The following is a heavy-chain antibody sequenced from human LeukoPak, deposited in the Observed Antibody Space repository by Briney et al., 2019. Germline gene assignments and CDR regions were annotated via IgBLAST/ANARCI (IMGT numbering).Heavy chain of an antibody. V-gene: IGHV3-30*02. CDR2: IRFDGTNK. CDR3: ARKVAVAMDLDY. CDR1: GFTFSSYG. Sequence: GGSLRLSCEASGFTFSSYGMHWVRQAPGKGLEWVAFIRFDGTNKYYVDSVKGRFAISRDNSKNTLSLQMTGLRVEDTAVYYCARKVAVAMDLDYWGQGTLVTVSS. J-gene: IGHJ4*02. D-gene: IGHD5-18*01.